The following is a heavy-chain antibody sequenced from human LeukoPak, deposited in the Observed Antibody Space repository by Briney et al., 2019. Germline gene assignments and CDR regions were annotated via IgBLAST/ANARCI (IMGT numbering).Heavy chain of an antibody. J-gene: IGHJ4*02. V-gene: IGHV1-69*13. CDR1: GGTFSSYA. CDR2: IIPIFGTA. Sequence: SVKVSCKASGGTFSSYAISWVRQAPGQGLEWMGGIIPIFGTANYAQKFQGRVTITADESTSTAYMELSSLRSEDTAVYYCARGPAYSSGWYGDYYYYFDYWGQGTLVTVSS. D-gene: IGHD6-19*01. CDR3: ARGPAYSSGWYGDYYYYFDY.